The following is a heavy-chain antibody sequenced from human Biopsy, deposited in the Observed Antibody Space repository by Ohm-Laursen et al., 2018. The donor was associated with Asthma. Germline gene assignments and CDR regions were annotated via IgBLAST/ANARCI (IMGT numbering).Heavy chain of an antibody. V-gene: IGHV1-2*06. CDR1: GYPFTDYY. CDR3: ARGQKSAGDRWFDP. Sequence: ASVKVSCKASGYPFTDYYVHWVRQAPGQGLEWMGRINPNSGGTIYAEKFQGRVTMTRDTSISTAYMELSRLRSDDTAVYFCARGQKSAGDRWFDPWGQGTLVTVSS. J-gene: IGHJ5*02. CDR2: INPNSGGT. D-gene: IGHD6-13*01.